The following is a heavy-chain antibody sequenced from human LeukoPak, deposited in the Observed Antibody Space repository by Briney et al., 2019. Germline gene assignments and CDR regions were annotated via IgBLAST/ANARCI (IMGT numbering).Heavy chain of an antibody. J-gene: IGHJ3*02. D-gene: IGHD3-22*01. CDR1: GFTFSSYS. V-gene: IGHV3-48*01. CDR3: AREVGKIVVVITAFGI. CDR2: ISSSSSTI. Sequence: GGSLRLSCAASGFTFSSYSMNWVRQAPGKGLEWVSYISSSSSTIYYADSVKGRFTISRDNAKNSLYLQMNSLRAEDTAVYYCAREVGKIVVVITAFGIWGQGTMVTVSS.